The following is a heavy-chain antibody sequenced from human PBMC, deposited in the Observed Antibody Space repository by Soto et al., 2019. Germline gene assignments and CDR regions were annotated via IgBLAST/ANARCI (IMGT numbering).Heavy chain of an antibody. CDR2: ISSSSSYI. D-gene: IGHD2-15*01. CDR1: GFTFSSYS. CDR3: ARYCSGGSCYSPNFDY. Sequence: PGGSLRLACAASGFTFSSYSMNWVRQAPGKGLEWVSSISSSSSYIYYADSVKGRFTISRDNAKNSLYLQMNSLRAEDTAVYYCARYCSGGSCYSPNFDYWGQGTLVTVSS. V-gene: IGHV3-21*01. J-gene: IGHJ4*02.